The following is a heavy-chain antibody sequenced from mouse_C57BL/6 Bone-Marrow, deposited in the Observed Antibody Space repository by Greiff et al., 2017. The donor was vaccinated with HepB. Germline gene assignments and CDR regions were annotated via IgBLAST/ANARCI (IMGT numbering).Heavy chain of an antibody. J-gene: IGHJ1*03. V-gene: IGHV1-63*01. Sequence: QVQLQQSGAELVRPGTSVKMSCKASGYTFTNYWIGWAKQRPGHGLEWIGDIYPGGGYTNYNEKFKGMATLTADKSSSTAYMQFSSLTSEDSAIYYCARWGLLWYFDVWGTGTTVTVSS. CDR3: ARWGLLWYFDV. CDR1: GYTFTNYW. D-gene: IGHD2-3*01. CDR2: IYPGGGYT.